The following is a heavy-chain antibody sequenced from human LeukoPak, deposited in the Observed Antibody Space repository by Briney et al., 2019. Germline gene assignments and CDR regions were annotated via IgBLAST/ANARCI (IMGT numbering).Heavy chain of an antibody. J-gene: IGHJ6*03. D-gene: IGHD2-8*01. CDR1: GYTFTDYY. CDR3: ARGGLRVMVYRLYYMDV. V-gene: IGHV1-2*02. CDR2: INPNSGGT. Sequence: ASVKVSCKASGYTFTDYYMHWVRQAPGQGLERMGWINPNSGGTNYAQKFQGRVSMTRDTSISTAYMELRRLRSDDTAVYYCARGGLRVMVYRLYYMDVWGKGTTVTVSS.